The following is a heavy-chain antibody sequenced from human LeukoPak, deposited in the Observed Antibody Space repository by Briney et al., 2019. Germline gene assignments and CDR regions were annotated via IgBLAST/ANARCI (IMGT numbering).Heavy chain of an antibody. Sequence: GGSLRLSCAASGFTFSSYWMTWVRQAPGRGLEWVANIKRDGSEKYYLDSVKGRFTISRDNANNSLYLQMNSLRGEDTAVYYCARGFRGANWFDPWGQGTLVTVSS. J-gene: IGHJ5*02. D-gene: IGHD3-10*01. CDR3: ARGFRGANWFDP. CDR1: GFTFSSYW. CDR2: IKRDGSEK. V-gene: IGHV3-7*04.